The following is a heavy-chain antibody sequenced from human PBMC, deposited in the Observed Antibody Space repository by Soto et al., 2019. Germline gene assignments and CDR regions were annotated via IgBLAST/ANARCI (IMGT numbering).Heavy chain of an antibody. Sequence: QVQLQQWGAGLLKPSETLSLTCAVYGGSFSGYYWSWIRQPPGKGLEWIGEINHSGSTNYNPSLKSRVTISVDTSKNQFSLKLSSVTAADTAVYYCARARGYCSGGSCSRAYYYYYYMDVWGKGTTVTVSS. J-gene: IGHJ6*03. CDR1: GGSFSGYY. V-gene: IGHV4-34*01. CDR2: INHSGST. D-gene: IGHD2-15*01. CDR3: ARARGYCSGGSCSRAYYYYYYMDV.